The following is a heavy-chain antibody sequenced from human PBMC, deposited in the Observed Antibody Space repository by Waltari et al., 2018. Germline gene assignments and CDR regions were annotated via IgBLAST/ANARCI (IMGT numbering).Heavy chain of an antibody. V-gene: IGHV3-74*01. CDR2: VNGDGGDT. J-gene: IGHJ4*02. CDR1: GFTFSTYW. Sequence: EVQLVESGGGLVLPGESLRLSCAASGFTFSTYWMHWVRQTPGKGLVGVSRVNGDGGDTRYADSVKGRFIISRDNAKNTVYLQMDSLRVEDTAVYYCARGGPSGSYFDYWGQGTLATVSS. D-gene: IGHD1-26*01. CDR3: ARGGPSGSYFDY.